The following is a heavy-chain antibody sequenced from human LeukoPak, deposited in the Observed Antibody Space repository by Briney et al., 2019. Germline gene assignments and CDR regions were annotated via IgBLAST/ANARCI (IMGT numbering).Heavy chain of an antibody. Sequence: GGSLRLSCAASGFTFSSYWMSWVRQAPGKGLEWVANIRQDGTEKYYVDSVKGRFTISRDNAKNSLYLQMNSLRAEDTAVYYCARDSAYLTDAFDIWGQGTMVTVSS. CDR3: ARDSAYLTDAFDI. CDR1: GFTFSSYW. V-gene: IGHV3-7*01. D-gene: IGHD2-21*01. CDR2: IRQDGTEK. J-gene: IGHJ3*02.